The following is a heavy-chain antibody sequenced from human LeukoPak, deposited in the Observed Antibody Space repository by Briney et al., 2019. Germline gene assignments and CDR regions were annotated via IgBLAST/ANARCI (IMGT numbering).Heavy chain of an antibody. J-gene: IGHJ4*02. CDR3: TTRLQNHFDF. D-gene: IGHD4-11*01. CDR2: ISGSGDSS. CDR1: LFTPSSYA. V-gene: IGHV3-23*01. Sequence: GGSLRLSCAAFLFTPSSYAMSWVRPAPGEGLEWVSAISGSGDSSYFADSVKGRVTISRDNSKNTLFLQMNSLRAEDTAVYYCTTRLQNHFDFWGQGTQVTVSS.